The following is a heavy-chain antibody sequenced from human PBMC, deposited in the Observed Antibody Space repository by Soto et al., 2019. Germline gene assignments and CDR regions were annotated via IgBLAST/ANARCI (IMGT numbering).Heavy chain of an antibody. D-gene: IGHD1-1*01. J-gene: IGHJ6*03. Sequence: SETLSLTCTVSGGSISSSSYYWGWIRQPPGKGLEWIGSIYYSGSTYYKPSLKSRVTISVDTSKNRFSLKLSSVTAADTAVYYCARETGTENYYYYYYMDVWGKGTTVTVSS. CDR3: ARETGTENYYYYYYMDV. V-gene: IGHV4-39*01. CDR1: GGSISSSSYY. CDR2: IYYSGST.